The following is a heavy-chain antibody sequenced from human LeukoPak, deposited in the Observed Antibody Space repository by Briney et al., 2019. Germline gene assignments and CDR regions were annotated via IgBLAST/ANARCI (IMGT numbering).Heavy chain of an antibody. Sequence: PSETLSLTCTVSGGSISSSSYSWGWIRQPPGKGLEWIGSIYYSGSTYYNPSLKSRVTISVDTSKNQFSLKLSSVTAADTAVYYCARGQTYYYDSSGYRRFDPWGQGTLVTVSS. CDR1: GGSISSSSYS. CDR2: IYYSGST. J-gene: IGHJ5*02. V-gene: IGHV4-39*07. CDR3: ARGQTYYYDSSGYRRFDP. D-gene: IGHD3-22*01.